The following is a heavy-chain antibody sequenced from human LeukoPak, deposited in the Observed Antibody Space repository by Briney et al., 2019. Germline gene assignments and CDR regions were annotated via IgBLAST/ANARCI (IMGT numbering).Heavy chain of an antibody. CDR2: IYYRGSA. CDR3: ARDGNYGGKGSDY. V-gene: IGHV4-39*07. CDR1: GGSISSSSYY. Sequence: SETLSLTCTVSGGSISSSSYYWGWIRQPPGKGLEWIGSIYYRGSAYYNPSLKSRVTISVDTSKNQFSLKLSSVTAADTAVYYCARDGNYGGKGSDYWGQGTLVTVSS. D-gene: IGHD4-23*01. J-gene: IGHJ4*02.